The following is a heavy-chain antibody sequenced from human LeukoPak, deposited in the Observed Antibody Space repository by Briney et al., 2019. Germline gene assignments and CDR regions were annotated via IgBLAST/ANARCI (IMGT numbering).Heavy chain of an antibody. CDR3: ARGSPLGYDILTGYPRINFDY. CDR2: IYYSGST. V-gene: IGHV4-61*01. Sequence: SETLSLTCTVSGGSISSSSYYWSWIRQPPGKGLEWIGYIYYSGSTNYNPSLKSRVTISVDTPKNQFSLKLSSVTAADTAVYYCARGSPLGYDILTGYPRINFDYWGQGTLVTVSS. D-gene: IGHD3-9*01. J-gene: IGHJ4*02. CDR1: GGSISSSSYY.